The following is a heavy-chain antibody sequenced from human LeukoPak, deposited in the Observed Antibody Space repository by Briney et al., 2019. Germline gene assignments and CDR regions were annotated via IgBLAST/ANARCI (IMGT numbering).Heavy chain of an antibody. CDR3: ARHRLKAVAGLIDY. CDR2: IYTSGST. Sequence: TETLSLTCTVSSGSISTYYWSWIRQPAGKGLEWIGRIYTSGSTNYNPSLKSRVTMSVDTSKNQFSLRLSSVTAADTAVYYCARHRLKAVAGLIDYWGQGTLVTVSS. J-gene: IGHJ4*02. V-gene: IGHV4-4*07. CDR1: SGSISTYY. D-gene: IGHD6-19*01.